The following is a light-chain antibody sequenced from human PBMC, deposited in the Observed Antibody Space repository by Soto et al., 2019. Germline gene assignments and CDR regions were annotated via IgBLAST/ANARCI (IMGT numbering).Light chain of an antibody. CDR3: SSYAGAVV. CDR2: EGS. CDR1: SSDVGSYNL. V-gene: IGLV2-23*01. J-gene: IGLJ2*01. Sequence: QSALPQTASVYGSPGQSITISCTGTSSDVGSYNLVYWYQHHPGKAPKLMIYEGSNRPSGVSNRFSGSKSGNTASLTISGLQAEDEADYYCSSYAGAVVFGGGTKITVL.